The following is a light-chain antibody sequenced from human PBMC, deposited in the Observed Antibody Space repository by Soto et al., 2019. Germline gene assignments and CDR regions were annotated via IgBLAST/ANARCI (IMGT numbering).Light chain of an antibody. Sequence: DIVMTQSPATLSVSPGDRATLSCRASENIDNNLAWYQQKPGQSPTLLIYDASTRTSGLPARFSGSGSGAAFKRTVSSLQSEDFAVYYCQQDDKWPGTFGQGTLVDTK. CDR2: DAS. CDR1: ENIDNN. CDR3: QQDDKWPGT. J-gene: IGKJ1*01. V-gene: IGKV3-15*01.